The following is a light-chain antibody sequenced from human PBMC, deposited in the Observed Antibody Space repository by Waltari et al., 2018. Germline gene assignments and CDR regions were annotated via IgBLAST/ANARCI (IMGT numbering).Light chain of an antibody. V-gene: IGKV1-9*01. Sequence: DIQLTQAPSFLSTSVGDRVSIACRARQGITNYLAWYQQKPGKAPKLLIYAASTLQSGVPARFSGSGSGTDFTLTISSLQPEDFATYYCQQFHTFTFGPGTKVDIK. CDR2: AAS. CDR1: QGITNY. J-gene: IGKJ3*01. CDR3: QQFHTFT.